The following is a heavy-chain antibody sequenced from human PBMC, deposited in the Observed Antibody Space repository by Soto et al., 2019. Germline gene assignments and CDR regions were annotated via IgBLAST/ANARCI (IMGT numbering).Heavy chain of an antibody. J-gene: IGHJ4*02. CDR1: GGTFSSYT. V-gene: IGHV1-69*02. CDR3: ARSIVVVTALDY. CDR2: IIPILGIA. D-gene: IGHD2-21*02. Sequence: GPPVKVSCKASGGTFSSYTISWVRQAPGQGLEWMGRIIPILGIANYAQKFQGRVTITRDTSASTAYMELSSLRSEDTAVYYCARSIVVVTALDYWGQGTLVTVSS.